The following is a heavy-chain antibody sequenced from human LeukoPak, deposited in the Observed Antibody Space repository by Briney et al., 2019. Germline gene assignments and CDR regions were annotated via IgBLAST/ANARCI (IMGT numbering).Heavy chain of an antibody. Sequence: GGSLRLSCAASGFTFSAYNMNCVRQAPGKWLEWVSVISTSSTYIYYADSVKGRFTISRDNAKNSLYLQMNSLRAEYTAVYYCARVSTAVSLAIDSWGQGTLVTVST. CDR1: GFTFSAYN. J-gene: IGHJ4*02. CDR3: ARVSTAVSLAIDS. V-gene: IGHV3-21*06. D-gene: IGHD6-13*01. CDR2: ISTSSTYI.